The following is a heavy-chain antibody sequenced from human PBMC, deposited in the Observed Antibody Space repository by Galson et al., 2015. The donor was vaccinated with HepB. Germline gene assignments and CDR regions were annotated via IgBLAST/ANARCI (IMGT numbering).Heavy chain of an antibody. J-gene: IGHJ4*02. CDR3: ARHAPPTYLNYFDY. V-gene: IGHV7-4-1*02. CDR1: GYTFTSYA. CDR2: INTNTGNP. Sequence: SVKVSCKASGYTFTSYAMNWVRQAPGQGLEWMGWINTNTGNPTYAQGFTGRFVFSLDTSVSTAYLQISSLKAEDTAVYYCARHAPPTYLNYFDYWGQGTLVTVSS. D-gene: IGHD2-2*01.